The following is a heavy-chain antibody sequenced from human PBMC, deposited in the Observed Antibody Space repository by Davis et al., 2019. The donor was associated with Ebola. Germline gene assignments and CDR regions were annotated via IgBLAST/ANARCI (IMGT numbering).Heavy chain of an antibody. J-gene: IGHJ5*02. Sequence: ASVKVSCKASGYTFSRYDINWVRQATGQGLEWMGWMNPKSGNTGYAQKFQGRVTITRNISISTVYMELSSLRSEYTGVYYCARGATVAALGGFWFDPRGQGTLVTVSP. CDR3: ARGATVAALGGFWFDP. V-gene: IGHV1-8*03. D-gene: IGHD6-6*01. CDR1: GYTFSRYD. CDR2: MNPKSGNT.